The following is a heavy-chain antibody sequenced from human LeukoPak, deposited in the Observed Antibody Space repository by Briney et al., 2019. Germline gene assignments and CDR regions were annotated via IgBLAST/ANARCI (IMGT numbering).Heavy chain of an antibody. V-gene: IGHV3-23*01. CDR3: AKDSPYTVLASFDY. Sequence: GGTLRLSCAASGLTFSSYGMSWVRQAPGKGLEWVSGISTSVVSTYYADSVRGRFTISRDNSKNTLYLQMNSLRAEDTAVYYCAKDSPYTVLASFDYWGQGTLVTVSS. CDR2: ISTSVVST. D-gene: IGHD2-2*02. J-gene: IGHJ4*02. CDR1: GLTFSSYG.